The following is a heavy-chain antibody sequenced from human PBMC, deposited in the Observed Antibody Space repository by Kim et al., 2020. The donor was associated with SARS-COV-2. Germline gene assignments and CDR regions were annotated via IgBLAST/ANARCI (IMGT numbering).Heavy chain of an antibody. D-gene: IGHD3-22*01. CDR2: DST. V-gene: IGHV3-23*01. CDR3: ANSWLFYDY. Sequence: DSTYSADSVKGRFTISRDHSKITLYLQMNRLRAEDTAIYYCANSWLFYDYWGQGTLVTVSS. J-gene: IGHJ4*02.